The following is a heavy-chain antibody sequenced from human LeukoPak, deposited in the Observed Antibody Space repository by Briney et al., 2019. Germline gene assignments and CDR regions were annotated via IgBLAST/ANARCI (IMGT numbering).Heavy chain of an antibody. CDR1: GFTFSSYA. CDR3: ASAYYDYYYGMDV. Sequence: PGGSLRLSCAASGFTFSSYAMHWVRQAPGKGLEWVAVISYDGSNKYYADSVKGRFTISRDNSKNTLYLRMNSLRAEDTAVYYCASAYYDYYYGMDVWGQGTTVTVSS. J-gene: IGHJ6*02. D-gene: IGHD3-16*01. V-gene: IGHV3-30-3*01. CDR2: ISYDGSNK.